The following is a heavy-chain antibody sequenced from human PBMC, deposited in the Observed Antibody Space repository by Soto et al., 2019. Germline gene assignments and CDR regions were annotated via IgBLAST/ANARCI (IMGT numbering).Heavy chain of an antibody. Sequence: QLQLQESGPGLVKPSETLSLTCTVSGGSISSSSYYWGWIRQPPGKGLEWIGSIYYSGSTYYNPFLKSRVTISVDTSKNQFSLKLSSVTAADTAVYYCARHGGTLYYFDYWGQGTLVTVSS. CDR1: GGSISSSSYY. J-gene: IGHJ4*02. D-gene: IGHD1-1*01. CDR3: ARHGGTLYYFDY. V-gene: IGHV4-39*01. CDR2: IYYSGST.